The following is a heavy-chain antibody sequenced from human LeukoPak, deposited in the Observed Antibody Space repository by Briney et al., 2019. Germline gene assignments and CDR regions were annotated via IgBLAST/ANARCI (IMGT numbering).Heavy chain of an antibody. V-gene: IGHV4-34*01. J-gene: IGHJ5*02. Sequence: SETLSFTCAVYGRSFSGYYWSWIRQPPGKGLEWIGAINHSGSTNYNPSLKSRVTISVDTSKNQFSLKLSSVTAADTAVYYCARGLRLLWFGELCWFDPWGQGTLVTVSS. CDR2: INHSGST. CDR1: GRSFSGYY. D-gene: IGHD3-10*01. CDR3: ARGLRLLWFGELCWFDP.